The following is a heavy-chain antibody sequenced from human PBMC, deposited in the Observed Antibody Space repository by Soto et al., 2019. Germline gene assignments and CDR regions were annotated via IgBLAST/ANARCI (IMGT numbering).Heavy chain of an antibody. CDR1: GGSIRSYY. Sequence: LETLSLTCTVSGGSIRSYYWNWIRQPPGKGLEWIGYIYYSGSTNYNPSLKSRVTISVDTSENQFSLKLSSVTAADTAVYYCARTTPSDTAMVLFDYWGQGTLVTVSS. CDR2: IYYSGST. V-gene: IGHV4-59*01. CDR3: ARTTPSDTAMVLFDY. J-gene: IGHJ4*02. D-gene: IGHD5-18*01.